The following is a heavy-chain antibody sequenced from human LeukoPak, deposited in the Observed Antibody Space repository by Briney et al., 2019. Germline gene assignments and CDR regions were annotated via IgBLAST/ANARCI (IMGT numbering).Heavy chain of an antibody. V-gene: IGHV4-61*05. CDR1: GGSISSSSYY. CDR2: IYYSGST. D-gene: IGHD4-17*01. CDR3: ARHSLIYGDYARGYFDY. Sequence: SETLSLTCTVSGGSISSSSYYWGWIRQPPGKGLEWIGYIYYSGSTNYNPSLKSRVTISVDTSKNQFSLKLSSVTAADTAVYYCARHSLIYGDYARGYFDYWGQGTLVTVSS. J-gene: IGHJ4*02.